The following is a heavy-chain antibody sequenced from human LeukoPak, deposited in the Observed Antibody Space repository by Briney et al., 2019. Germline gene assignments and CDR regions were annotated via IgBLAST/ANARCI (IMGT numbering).Heavy chain of an antibody. V-gene: IGHV4-30-2*01. D-gene: IGHD1-26*01. CDR3: AVGAYFDY. CDR2: IYHSGST. J-gene: IGHJ4*02. Sequence: SQTLSLTCAVFGGSISSGGYSWSWIRQPPGKGLEWIGYIYHSGSTYYSPSLKSRDTISVDRSKNQFSLKLSSVTAADTAVYYCAVGAYFDYWGQGTLVTVPS. CDR1: GGSISSGGYS.